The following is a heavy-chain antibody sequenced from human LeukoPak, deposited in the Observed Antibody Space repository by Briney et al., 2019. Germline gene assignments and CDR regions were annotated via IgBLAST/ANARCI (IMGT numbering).Heavy chain of an antibody. V-gene: IGHV3-30*03. CDR3: ARDWGRGNSYYFDY. CDR1: GFTFSDYG. CDR2: VSHDESKK. Sequence: GGSLRLSCAASGFTFSDYGMHWVRLAPGKGLECVAVVSHDESKKNYGEFVKGRFTISRDNSANSVYLQMDSLTIEDTAVYFCARDWGRGNSYYFDYWGQGTLVTVSS. D-gene: IGHD4-23*01. J-gene: IGHJ4*02.